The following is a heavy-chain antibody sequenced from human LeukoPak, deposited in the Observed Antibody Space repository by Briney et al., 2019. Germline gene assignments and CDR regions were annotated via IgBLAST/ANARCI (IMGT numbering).Heavy chain of an antibody. CDR2: IYYSGST. D-gene: IGHD3-3*01. V-gene: IGHV4-39*07. CDR1: GGSISSSSYY. Sequence: SETLSLTCTVSGGSISSSSYYWGWIRQPPGKGLEWIGSIYYSGSTYYNPSLKSRVTISVDTSKNQFSLKLSSVTAADTAVYYCAREVDSGLEWLPNYYYYYDMDVWGKGTTVTVSS. CDR3: AREVDSGLEWLPNYYYYYDMDV. J-gene: IGHJ6*03.